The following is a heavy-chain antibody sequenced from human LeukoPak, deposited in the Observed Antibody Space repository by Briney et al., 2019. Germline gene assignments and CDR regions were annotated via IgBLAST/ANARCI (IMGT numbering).Heavy chain of an antibody. Sequence: ASVKVSCKVSGYTLTELSMHWVRQAPGKGLEWMGGFDPEDGETIYAQKFQGRVTMTEDTSTDTAYMELSSLRSEDTAVYYCATDTYYYGPGSYAYWGQGTLVTVSS. J-gene: IGHJ4*02. CDR3: ATDTYYYGPGSYAY. CDR1: GYTLTELS. D-gene: IGHD3-10*01. CDR2: FDPEDGET. V-gene: IGHV1-24*01.